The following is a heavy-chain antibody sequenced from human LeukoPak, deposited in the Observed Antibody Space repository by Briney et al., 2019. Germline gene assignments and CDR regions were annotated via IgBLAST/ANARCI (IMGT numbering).Heavy chain of an antibody. J-gene: IGHJ4*02. Sequence: SETLSLTRTVSGGSISSSSYYWGWIRQPPGKGLEWIGSIYYSGSTYYNPSLKSRVTISVDTSKNQFSLKLSSVTAADTAVYYCARLDWLSGTWFDYWGQGTLVTVSS. D-gene: IGHD3-9*01. V-gene: IGHV4-39*01. CDR2: IYYSGST. CDR3: ARLDWLSGTWFDY. CDR1: GGSISSSSYY.